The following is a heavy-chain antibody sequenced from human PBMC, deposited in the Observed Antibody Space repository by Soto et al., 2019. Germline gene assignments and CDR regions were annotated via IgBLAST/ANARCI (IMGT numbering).Heavy chain of an antibody. V-gene: IGHV3-30*18. J-gene: IGHJ4*02. CDR1: GFTFSSYG. CDR3: AKETHSSGYGSYFDY. Sequence: PRGSLRLSCAASGFTFSSYGMHWVRQAPGKGLEWVAVISKDGSTKYDADSVKGRFTISRDNSKNTLYLQMNSLRAEDTAVYYCAKETHSSGYGSYFDYWGQGTLVTVSS. D-gene: IGHD3-22*01. CDR2: ISKDGSTK.